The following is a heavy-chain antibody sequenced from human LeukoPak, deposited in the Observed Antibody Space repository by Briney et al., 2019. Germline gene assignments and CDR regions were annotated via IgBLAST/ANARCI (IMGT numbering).Heavy chain of an antibody. CDR1: GGTFSSYA. D-gene: IGHD3-22*01. CDR2: SIPIFGTA. V-gene: IGHV1-69*05. CDR3: ARESSNYYDIEAHVAFDI. Sequence: SVKVSCKASGGTFSSYAISWVRQAPGQGLEWMGRSIPIFGTAIYAQKIQRRVTITTDESTSTAYMELSSLRSEDTAVYYCARESSNYYDIEAHVAFDIWGQGTMVTVPS. J-gene: IGHJ3*02.